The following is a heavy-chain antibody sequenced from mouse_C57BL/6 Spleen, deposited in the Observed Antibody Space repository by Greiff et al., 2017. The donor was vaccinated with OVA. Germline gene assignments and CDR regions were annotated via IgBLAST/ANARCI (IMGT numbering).Heavy chain of an antibody. Sequence: QVTLKVSGAELVKPGASVKISCKASGYAFSSYWMNWVKQRPGKGLEWIGQIYPGDGDTNYNGKFKGKATLTADKSSSTAYMQLSSLTSEDSAVYFCARYTVVPYWYFDVWGTGTTVTVSS. CDR2: IYPGDGDT. J-gene: IGHJ1*03. D-gene: IGHD1-1*01. CDR3: ARYTVVPYWYFDV. CDR1: GYAFSSYW. V-gene: IGHV1-80*01.